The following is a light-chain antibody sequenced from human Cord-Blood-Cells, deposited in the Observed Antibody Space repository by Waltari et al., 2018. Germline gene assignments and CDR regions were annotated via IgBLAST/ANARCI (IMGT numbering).Light chain of an antibody. Sequence: EIVITQSPATLSVSPGERATLSCRASPGVSSNLAWYQQKPGQAPRLLSYGASTRATGIPARFSGSGSGTEFTLTISSLQSEEFAVYYCQQYNNWPRTFGQGTKVEIK. V-gene: IGKV3-15*01. J-gene: IGKJ1*01. CDR3: QQYNNWPRT. CDR2: GAS. CDR1: PGVSSN.